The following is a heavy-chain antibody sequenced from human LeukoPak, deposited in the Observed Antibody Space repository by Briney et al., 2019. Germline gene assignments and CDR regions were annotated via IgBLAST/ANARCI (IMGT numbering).Heavy chain of an antibody. CDR2: IYHSGST. D-gene: IGHD3-3*01. CDR1: GGSISSSNW. Sequence: KSSETLSLTCAVSGGSISSSNWWSWVRQPPGKGLEWIGEIYHSGSTNYNPSLKSRVTIPVDKSKNQFSLKLSSVTAADTAVYYCARDLTTIFGVVIIRDWGQGTLVTVSS. J-gene: IGHJ4*02. CDR3: ARDLTTIFGVVIIRD. V-gene: IGHV4-4*02.